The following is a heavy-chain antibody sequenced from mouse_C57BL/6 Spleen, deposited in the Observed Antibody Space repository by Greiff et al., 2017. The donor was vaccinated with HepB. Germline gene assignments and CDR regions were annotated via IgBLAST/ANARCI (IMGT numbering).Heavy chain of an antibody. CDR1: GYTFTDYN. V-gene: IGHV1-22*01. CDR3: ARSVYYGNYADY. CDR2: INPNNGGT. J-gene: IGHJ2*01. D-gene: IGHD2-1*01. Sequence: EVKLVESGPELVKPGASVKMSCKASGYTFTDYNMHWVKQSHGKSLEWIGYINPNNGGTSYNQKFKGKATLTVNKSSSTAYMELRSLTSEASAVYYCARSVYYGNYADYWGQGTTLTVSS.